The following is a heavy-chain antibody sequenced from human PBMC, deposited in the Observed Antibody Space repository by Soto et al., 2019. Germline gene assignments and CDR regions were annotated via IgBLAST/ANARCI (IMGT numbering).Heavy chain of an antibody. CDR1: GGSISSGGYS. V-gene: IGHV4-30-2*01. D-gene: IGHD2-2*01. CDR2: IYHSGST. CDR3: ARERDCISTSCYPNYYYYGMDV. J-gene: IGHJ6*02. Sequence: PSETLSLTCAVSGGSISSGGYSWSWIRQPPGKGLEWIGYIYHSGSTYYNPSLKSRVTISVDRSKNQFSLKLSSVTAADTAVYYCARERDCISTSCYPNYYYYGMDVWGQGTTVTVSS.